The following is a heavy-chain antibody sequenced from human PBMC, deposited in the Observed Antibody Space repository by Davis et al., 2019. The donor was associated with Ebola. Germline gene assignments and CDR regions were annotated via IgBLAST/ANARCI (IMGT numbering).Heavy chain of an antibody. V-gene: IGHV1-69*13. D-gene: IGHD5-12*01. CDR2: IIPIIARE. CDR1: GGTFNNYA. CDR3: ARGDIVTDQVEYFDY. Sequence: SVKVSCKASGGTFNNYAVSWVRQAPGQGLEWMGGIIPIIARENYAQKFQGRLTISADASTNTAYMELSSLRSDDTAVYYCARGDIVTDQVEYFDYWGQGTLVTVSS. J-gene: IGHJ4*02.